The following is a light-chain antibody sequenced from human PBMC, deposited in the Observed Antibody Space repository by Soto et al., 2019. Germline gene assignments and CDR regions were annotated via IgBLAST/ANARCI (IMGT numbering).Light chain of an antibody. V-gene: IGKV1-9*01. CDR3: QQLNSYPIT. CDR1: QGISSY. Sequence: TQLTQSPSSLSASVGDRVTITCRASQGISSYLAWYQQRPGKAPELLIYAASTLQSVVPSRFSGSGSGTDFTLTISSLQPDDFATYYCQQLNSYPITFGPGTKVDIK. CDR2: AAS. J-gene: IGKJ3*01.